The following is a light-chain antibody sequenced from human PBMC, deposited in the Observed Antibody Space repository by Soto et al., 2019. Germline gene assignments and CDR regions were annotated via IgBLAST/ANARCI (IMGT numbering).Light chain of an antibody. CDR3: QQYSSYPWT. J-gene: IGKJ1*01. Sequence: DIQMTQSPSTLSASVGDRVTITRRASQSISGWLAWYQQKPGKAPKLLIYDVSSLESGVPSRFSGSGSGTEFTLAISSLQPDDFATYYCQQYSSYPWTFGQGTKVDIK. CDR2: DVS. V-gene: IGKV1-5*01. CDR1: QSISGW.